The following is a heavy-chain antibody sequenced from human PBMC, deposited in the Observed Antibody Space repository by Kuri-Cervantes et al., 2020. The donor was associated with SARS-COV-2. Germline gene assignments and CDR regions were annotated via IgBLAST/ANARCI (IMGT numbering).Heavy chain of an antibody. CDR1: GFTFSSYG. CDR3: AKDLGGYDRGAFDI. D-gene: IGHD5-12*01. V-gene: IGHV3-30*02. J-gene: IGHJ3*02. CDR2: IRYDGSNK. Sequence: GGSLRLSCAASGFTFSSYGMHWVRQVPGKGLEWVAFIRYDGSNKYYADSVKGRFTISRDNSKNTLYLQMNSLRAEDTAVYYCAKDLGGYDRGAFDIWGQGTMVTVSS.